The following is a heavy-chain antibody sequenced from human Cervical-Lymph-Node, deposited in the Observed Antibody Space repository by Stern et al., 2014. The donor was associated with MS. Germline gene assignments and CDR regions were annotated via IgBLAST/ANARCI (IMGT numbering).Heavy chain of an antibody. CDR1: GGTSSSYG. CDR2: IIPMFGTP. J-gene: IGHJ4*02. CDR3: ASIMDTPLASDY. D-gene: IGHD2-8*01. Sequence: QVQLVQSGAEVKKPGSSVKVSCKASGGTSSSYGISWVRQAPGQGLEWMGGIIPMFGTPNYAQKFQGRVKIIADESRSTSSMELSSLRSEDTAVYYCASIMDTPLASDYWGQGTLVTVSS. V-gene: IGHV1-69*01.